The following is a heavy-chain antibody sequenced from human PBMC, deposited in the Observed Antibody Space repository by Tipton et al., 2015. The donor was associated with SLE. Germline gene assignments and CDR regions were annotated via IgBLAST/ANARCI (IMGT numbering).Heavy chain of an antibody. CDR3: ARGLRIAAVYYMDV. CDR2: IYHSGST. CDR1: GGSFSGYY. V-gene: IGHV4-34*01. D-gene: IGHD6-6*01. Sequence: TLSLTCAVYGGSFSGYYWSWIRQPPGKGLEWIGEIYHSGSTNYNPSLKSRVTISVDKSKNQFSLKLSSVTAADTAVYYCARGLRIAAVYYMDVWGKGTTVTVSS. J-gene: IGHJ6*03.